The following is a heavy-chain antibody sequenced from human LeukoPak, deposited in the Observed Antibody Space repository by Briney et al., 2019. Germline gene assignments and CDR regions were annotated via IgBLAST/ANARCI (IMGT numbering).Heavy chain of an antibody. CDR3: ARHPYSSSKKYYFDY. CDR1: GYTFTTHW. CDR2: IYPGDSDI. J-gene: IGHJ4*02. Sequence: GESLKISCKGSGYTFTTHWIGWVRQMPGKGLEWMAIIYPGDSDIRYNPSFQGQVSISVDRSINTAYLQWSSLEASDTAMYYCARHPYSSSKKYYFDYWGQGTLVTVSS. V-gene: IGHV5-51*01. D-gene: IGHD6-6*01.